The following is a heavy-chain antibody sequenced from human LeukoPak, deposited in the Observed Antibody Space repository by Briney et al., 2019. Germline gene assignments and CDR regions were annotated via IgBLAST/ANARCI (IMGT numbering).Heavy chain of an antibody. Sequence: SVTVSCNASGGTFSSQTISWVRQAPGQGLEWMGRTIPILGIPNYAQKFQGRVTTTADKFTSTAYMDLSSLRSEDTAVYYCAREHTNTDVLDIGGRGTMVTVSS. CDR1: GGTFSSQT. D-gene: IGHD5-12*01. V-gene: IGHV1-69*04. J-gene: IGHJ3*02. CDR3: AREHTNTDVLDI. CDR2: TIPILGIP.